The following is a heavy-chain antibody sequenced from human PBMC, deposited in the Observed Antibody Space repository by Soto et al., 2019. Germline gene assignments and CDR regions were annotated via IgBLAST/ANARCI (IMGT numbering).Heavy chain of an antibody. V-gene: IGHV3-30*18. CDR3: AKALGELSPESYDY. CDR1: GFTFSSYA. D-gene: IGHD3-16*02. Sequence: GGSLRLSCAASGFTFSSYAMHWVRQAPGKGLEWVAVMSYDGSDKYYADSVKGRFTISRDNSKNTLNLQMNSLRADDTAVYYCAKALGELSPESYDYWGQGTLVTVSS. J-gene: IGHJ4*02. CDR2: MSYDGSDK.